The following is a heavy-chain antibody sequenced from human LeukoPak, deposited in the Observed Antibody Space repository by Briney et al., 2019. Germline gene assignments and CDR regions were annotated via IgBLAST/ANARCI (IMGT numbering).Heavy chain of an antibody. V-gene: IGHV1-2*02. CDR3: ARVFRRNSGYDYFGY. J-gene: IGHJ4*02. CDR1: GYTFIGYY. Sequence: ASVKVSRKASGYTFIGYYMHWVRQAPGQGLEWMGWINPNSGGTNYAQKFQGRVTMTRDTSISTAYMELSRLRSDDTAVYYCARVFRRNSGYDYFGYWGQGTLVTVSS. CDR2: INPNSGGT. D-gene: IGHD5-12*01.